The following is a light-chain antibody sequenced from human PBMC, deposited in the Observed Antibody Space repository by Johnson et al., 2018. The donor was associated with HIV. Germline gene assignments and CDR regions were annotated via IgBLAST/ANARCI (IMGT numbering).Light chain of an antibody. CDR1: SSNIGNNY. CDR2: DNN. Sequence: QSVLTQPPSVSAAPGQKVTISCSGSSSNIGNNYVSWYQQLPGTAPKLLIYDNNKRPSGTPDRFSGSKSGTSATLGITGLQTGDEADYYCGTWERSLRACLGPGTKVTVL. V-gene: IGLV1-51*01. CDR3: GTWERSLRAC. J-gene: IGLJ1*01.